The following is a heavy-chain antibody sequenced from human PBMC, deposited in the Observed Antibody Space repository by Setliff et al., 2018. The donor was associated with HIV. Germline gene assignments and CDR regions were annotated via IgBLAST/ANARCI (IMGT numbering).Heavy chain of an antibody. J-gene: IGHJ4*02. CDR1: GGSIRSSSFY. V-gene: IGHV4-39*01. CDR3: ARHAIVDTAGRGFDY. D-gene: IGHD5-18*01. CDR2: IYCSGST. Sequence: SETLSLTCTVSGGSIRSSSFYWGWIRQPPGKGLEWIGSIYCSGSTYYNSSLKSRVTISVDTSKNQFSLKLSSVTATDTAVYYCARHAIVDTAGRGFDYWGQGTLVTVSS.